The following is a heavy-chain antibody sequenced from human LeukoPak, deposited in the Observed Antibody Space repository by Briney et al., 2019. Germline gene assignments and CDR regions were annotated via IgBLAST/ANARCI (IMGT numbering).Heavy chain of an antibody. D-gene: IGHD6-13*01. CDR3: ARDCVAAGMIPDY. Sequence: GGSLRLSCAASGSTFSSYGMHWVRQAPGKGLEWVAVIWYDGSNKYYADSVKGRFTISRDNSKNTLYLQMNSLRAEDTAVYYCARDCVAAGMIPDYWGQGTLVTVSS. J-gene: IGHJ4*02. CDR2: IWYDGSNK. V-gene: IGHV3-33*01. CDR1: GSTFSSYG.